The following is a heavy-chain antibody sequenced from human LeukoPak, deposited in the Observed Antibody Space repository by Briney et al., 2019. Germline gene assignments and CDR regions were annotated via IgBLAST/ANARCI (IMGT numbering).Heavy chain of an antibody. Sequence: GGSLRLSCAASGFTFNSYSTNWVRQAPGKGLEWVSYISSGSTTIYYADSVKGRFTISRDNAKNSLYLQMNTLRAEDSAVYYCARDWARDYFDYWGQGTRVTVSS. CDR3: ARDWARDYFDY. J-gene: IGHJ4*02. D-gene: IGHD3-16*01. CDR2: ISSGSTTI. V-gene: IGHV3-48*01. CDR1: GFTFNSYS.